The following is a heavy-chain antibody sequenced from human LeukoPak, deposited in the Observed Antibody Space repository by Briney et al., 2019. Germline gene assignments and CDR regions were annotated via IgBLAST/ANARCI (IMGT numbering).Heavy chain of an antibody. Sequence: ASVTVSFKASGYTFTGYYMHWVRQAPGQGLEWMGWINPNSGGTNYAQKFQGRVTMTRDTSISTAYMELSRLRSDDTAVYYCARVTVAGYFDYWGRGTLVTVSS. CDR1: GYTFTGYY. J-gene: IGHJ4*02. V-gene: IGHV1-2*02. D-gene: IGHD6-19*01. CDR3: ARVTVAGYFDY. CDR2: INPNSGGT.